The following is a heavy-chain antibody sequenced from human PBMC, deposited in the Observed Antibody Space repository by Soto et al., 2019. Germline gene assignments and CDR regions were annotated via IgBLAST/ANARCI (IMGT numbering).Heavy chain of an antibody. J-gene: IGHJ6*02. CDR1: GFTFSSYA. CDR3: VKDRGSSASHYYYYYGMDV. V-gene: IGHV3-64D*08. D-gene: IGHD6-6*01. CDR2: ISSNGGST. Sequence: GESLKISCSASGFTFSSYAMHWVRQAPGKGLEYVSAISSNGGSTYYADSVKGRFTISRDNSKNTLYLQMSSLRAEDTAVYYCVKDRGSSASHYYYYYGMDVWGQGTTVTVAS.